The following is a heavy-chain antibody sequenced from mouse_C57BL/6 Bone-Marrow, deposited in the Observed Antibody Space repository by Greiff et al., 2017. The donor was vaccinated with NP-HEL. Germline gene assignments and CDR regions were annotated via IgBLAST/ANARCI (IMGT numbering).Heavy chain of an antibody. J-gene: IGHJ4*01. V-gene: IGHV1-42*01. CDR1: GYSFTGYY. D-gene: IGHD1-1*01. CDR3: ATTVVAYYDAMDY. CDR2: INPSTGGT. Sequence: VQLQQSGPELVKPGASVKISCKASGYSFTGYYMNWVKQSPEKSLEWIGEINPSTGGTTYNQKFKAKATLTVDKSSSTADMQLKSLTSEDSAVYYCATTVVAYYDAMDYWGQGTSVTVSS.